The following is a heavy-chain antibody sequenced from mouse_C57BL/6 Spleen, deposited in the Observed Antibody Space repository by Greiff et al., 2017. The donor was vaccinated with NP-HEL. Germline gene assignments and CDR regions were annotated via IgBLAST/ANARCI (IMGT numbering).Heavy chain of an antibody. CDR2: INPSSGYT. J-gene: IGHJ2*01. CDR3: ARESLITTVVDDY. V-gene: IGHV1-7*01. D-gene: IGHD1-1*01. Sequence: VQLQQSGAELAKPGASVKLSCKASGYTFTSYWMHWVKQRPGQGPEWIGYINPSSGYTKSNQKFKDKATLTADKSSSTAYMQLSSLTYEDSAVYYCARESLITTVVDDYWGQGTTLTVSS. CDR1: GYTFTSYW.